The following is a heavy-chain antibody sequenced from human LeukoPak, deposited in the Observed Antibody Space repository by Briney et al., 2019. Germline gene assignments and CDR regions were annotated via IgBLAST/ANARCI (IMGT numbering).Heavy chain of an antibody. CDR2: INPNSGDT. V-gene: IGHV1-2*02. J-gene: IGHJ4*02. Sequence: ASVKVSCKASGYTFTGYYIHWVRQAPGHGLDWVGWINPNSGDTDFAQKFQGRVTVTRDTSISTAYMELSRLRSDDTAVYYCAREAAAAGENYFDYWGQGTLVTVSS. CDR1: GYTFTGYY. D-gene: IGHD6-13*01. CDR3: AREAAAAGENYFDY.